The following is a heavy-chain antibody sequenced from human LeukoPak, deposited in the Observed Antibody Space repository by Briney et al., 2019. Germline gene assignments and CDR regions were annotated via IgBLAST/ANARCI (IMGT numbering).Heavy chain of an antibody. D-gene: IGHD3-10*01. CDR2: IYTRGST. CDR1: GGSISSYY. CDR3: ARDADGSGNFDY. J-gene: IGHJ4*02. V-gene: IGHV4-4*07. Sequence: SETLSLTCTVSGGSISSYYWSWIRPPAGKGLEWIGRIYTRGSTNYNPSLKSRVTMSVDTSKNQFSLKLSSVTAADTAVYYCARDADGSGNFDYWGQGTLVTVSS.